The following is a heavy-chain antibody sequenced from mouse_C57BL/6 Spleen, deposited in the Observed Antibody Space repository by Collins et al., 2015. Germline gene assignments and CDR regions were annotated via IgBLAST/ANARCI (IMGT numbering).Heavy chain of an antibody. CDR3: ARFYYDYDRLFTS. D-gene: IGHD2-4*01. V-gene: IGHV8-12*01. J-gene: IGHJ3*01. CDR1: GFSLSTSGVG. Sequence: QVTLKESGPGILQSSQTLSLTCSFSGFSLSTSGVGVSWIRQPSGKGLEWLAHIYWDDDKRYNPSLKSRLTVSKDTSRNQVFLKITSVDTADTATYYCARFYYDYDRLFTSWGQGTLVTVSA. CDR2: IYWDDDK.